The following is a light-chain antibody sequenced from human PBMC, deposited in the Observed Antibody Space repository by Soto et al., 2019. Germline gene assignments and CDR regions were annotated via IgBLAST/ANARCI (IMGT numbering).Light chain of an antibody. CDR2: DVS. CDR1: SSDVGGYNY. V-gene: IGLV2-14*01. Sequence: QSVLTQPASVSGSPGQSITISCTGTSSDVGGYNYVSWYQQHPGKASKVMIYDVSNRPSGVSNRFSGSKSGNTASLTISGLQAEDEADYYCASYTSSTTLVFGGGTKLTVL. J-gene: IGLJ2*01. CDR3: ASYTSSTTLV.